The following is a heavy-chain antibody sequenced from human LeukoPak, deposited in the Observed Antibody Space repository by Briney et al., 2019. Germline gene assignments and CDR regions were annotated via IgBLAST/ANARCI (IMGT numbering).Heavy chain of an antibody. CDR1: GGSISNYY. J-gene: IGHJ1*01. Sequence: PSETLSLTCTVSGGSISNYYWNCIRQPAGKGLEWIGRIYTSGSTNYNPSLKSRVTMSVDKSKNQFSLKLSSVTAADTAVYYCARPIAAAGPFQHWGQGTLVTVSS. CDR3: ARPIAAAGPFQH. CDR2: IYTSGST. D-gene: IGHD6-13*01. V-gene: IGHV4-4*07.